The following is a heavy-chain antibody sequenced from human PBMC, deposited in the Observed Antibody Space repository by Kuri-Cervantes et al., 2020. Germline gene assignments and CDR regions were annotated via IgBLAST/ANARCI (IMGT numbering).Heavy chain of an antibody. CDR2: IYTSGST. V-gene: IGHV4-61*02. CDR1: GGSISSGSYY. J-gene: IGHJ4*02. Sequence: LRLSCTVSGGSISSGSYYWSWIRQPAGKGLEWIGRIYTSGSTNYNPSLKSRVTISVDTSKNQFSLKLSSVTAADTAVYYCARWRLPIAAAGGFDYWGQGTLVTVSS. CDR3: ARWRLPIAAAGGFDY. D-gene: IGHD6-13*01.